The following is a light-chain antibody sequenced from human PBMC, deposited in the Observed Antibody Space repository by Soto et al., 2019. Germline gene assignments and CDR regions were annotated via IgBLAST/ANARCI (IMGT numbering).Light chain of an antibody. J-gene: IGKJ1*01. V-gene: IGKV1-5*03. Sequence: DIQMTQSPSTLSASVGDRVTITCRASQSISSWLAWYQQKPGKAPKLLIYKASNLESGVPSRFSGSGSGTEFTLTISSLQPDDFATYYCQQYRSYWTFGQGTKV. CDR1: QSISSW. CDR2: KAS. CDR3: QQYRSYWT.